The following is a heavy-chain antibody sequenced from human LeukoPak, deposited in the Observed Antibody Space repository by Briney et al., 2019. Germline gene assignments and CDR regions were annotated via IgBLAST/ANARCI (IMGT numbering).Heavy chain of an antibody. D-gene: IGHD6-19*01. CDR3: ARDRVAGTGYFDF. V-gene: IGHV4-31*03. CDR1: GVSISSGGYY. CDR2: IYYSGST. J-gene: IGHJ4*02. Sequence: PSQTLSLTCTVSGVSISSGGYYWSWIRQHPGKGLEWIGYIYYSGSTYYNPSLKSRVTISLDTSKNQFSLKLSSVTAADTAVYYCARDRVAGTGYFDFWGQGTLVTVSS.